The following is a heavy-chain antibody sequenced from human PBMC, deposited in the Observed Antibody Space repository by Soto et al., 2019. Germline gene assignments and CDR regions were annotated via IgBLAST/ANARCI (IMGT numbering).Heavy chain of an antibody. D-gene: IGHD5-18*01. CDR1: GYTFTDYA. CDR3: ARDTGYTFGSLNY. J-gene: IGHJ4*02. CDR2: MNAGVGNT. V-gene: IGHV1-3*01. Sequence: HVELVQSGADVKKPGASVTISCKASGYTFTDYALHWVRQAPGQRLEWMGWMNAGVGNTLYSQKFQGGSNITRDTSASTAYMELNSLKSEDTAIYYCARDTGYTFGSLNYWGPGTLVTVSS.